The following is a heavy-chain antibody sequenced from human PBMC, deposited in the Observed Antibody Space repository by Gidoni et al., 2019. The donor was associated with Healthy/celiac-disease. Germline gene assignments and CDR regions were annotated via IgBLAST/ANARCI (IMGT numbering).Heavy chain of an antibody. J-gene: IGHJ4*02. D-gene: IGHD5-18*01. CDR1: GFPLGCYE. CDR3: ARVSGIQLWLLFDY. Sequence: EVQRVESGGGCVRSGGSLRLYCAASGFPLGCYEMNWVRRAQGKGLEWVSYISSSGSTIYYAYSVKGRFTISRDNAKNSLYLQMNILRAEDTAVYYCARVSGIQLWLLFDYWGQGTLVTVSS. V-gene: IGHV3-48*03. CDR2: ISSSGSTI.